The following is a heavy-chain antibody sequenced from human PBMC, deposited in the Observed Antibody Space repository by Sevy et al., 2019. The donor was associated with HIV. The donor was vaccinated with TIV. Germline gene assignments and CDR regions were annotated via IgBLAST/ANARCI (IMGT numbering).Heavy chain of an antibody. CDR3: ARGKSGYGYGLNS. Sequence: GGSLRLSCAASGFTVSSYYMTWVRQAPGKGLEGVSVIYSDGTTYHADSVKDRFTISRDNSKNTLYLQMNSLRAEDTAVYYCARGKSGYGYGLNSWGQGTLVTVSS. J-gene: IGHJ4*02. V-gene: IGHV3-66*01. CDR1: GFTVSSYY. D-gene: IGHD5-18*01. CDR2: IYSDGTT.